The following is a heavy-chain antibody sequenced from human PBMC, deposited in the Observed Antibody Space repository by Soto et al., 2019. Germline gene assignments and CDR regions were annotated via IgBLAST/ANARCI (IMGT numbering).Heavy chain of an antibody. CDR2: IFNSENT. J-gene: IGHJ3*01. CDR3: AGEPKGGPEAGAFDL. V-gene: IGHV4-30-4*01. Sequence: SQTLSLTCSVSGVSISSGSYYWTWIRQPPGKGLEWIGFIFNSENTYYNPSLKSRITLSIDTSKNQFSLHLNSVTAADTAVYSCAGEPKGGPEAGAFDLWGQGTMVT. CDR1: GVSISSGSYY. D-gene: IGHD3-16*01.